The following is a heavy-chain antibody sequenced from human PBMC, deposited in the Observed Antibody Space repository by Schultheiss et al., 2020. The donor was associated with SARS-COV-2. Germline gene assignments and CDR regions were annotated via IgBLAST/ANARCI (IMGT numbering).Heavy chain of an antibody. CDR2: INHSGST. D-gene: IGHD2-15*01. Sequence: SQTLSLTCAVYGGSFSGYYWSWIRQPPGKGLEWIGEINHSGSTNYNPSLKSRVTISVDTSKNQFSLKLSSVTAADTAVYYCARARSYCSGGSCYYSTYYYYYMDVWGIGTTVTVSS. CDR3: ARARSYCSGGSCYYSTYYYYYMDV. CDR1: GGSFSGYY. V-gene: IGHV4-34*01. J-gene: IGHJ6*03.